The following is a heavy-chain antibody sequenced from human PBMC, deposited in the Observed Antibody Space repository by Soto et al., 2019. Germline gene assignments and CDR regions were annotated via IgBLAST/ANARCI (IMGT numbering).Heavy chain of an antibody. CDR3: ARDCAGGSCHFQRYFDY. CDR2: INPNSGGT. V-gene: IGHV1-2*04. D-gene: IGHD2-15*01. CDR1: GYTFTGYY. Sequence: ASVKVSCKASGYTFTGYYMHWVRQAPGQGLEWMGWINPNSGGTNYAQKFQGWVTMTRDTSISTAYMELSRLRSDDTAVYYCARDCAGGSCHFQRYFDYWGQGTLVTVSS. J-gene: IGHJ4*02.